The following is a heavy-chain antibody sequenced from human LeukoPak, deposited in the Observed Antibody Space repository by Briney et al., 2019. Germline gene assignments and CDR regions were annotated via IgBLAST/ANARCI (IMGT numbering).Heavy chain of an antibody. Sequence: GGSLRLSCAASGFTFSSYAMSWVRQAPGRGLEWVSAISGSGGSTYYADSVKGRFTISRDNSKNTLYLQMNSLRAEDTAVYYCAKGFNYYDSSGYPYWGQGTLVTVSS. CDR2: ISGSGGST. D-gene: IGHD3-22*01. CDR3: AKGFNYYDSSGYPY. J-gene: IGHJ4*02. CDR1: GFTFSSYA. V-gene: IGHV3-23*01.